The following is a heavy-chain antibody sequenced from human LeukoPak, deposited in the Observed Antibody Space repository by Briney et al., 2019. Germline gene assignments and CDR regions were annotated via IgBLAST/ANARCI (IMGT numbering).Heavy chain of an antibody. CDR3: ARAIGATNIDY. CDR2: IYYSGST. J-gene: IGHJ4*02. V-gene: IGHV4-59*01. CDR1: GGSISSYY. D-gene: IGHD1-26*01. Sequence: SETLSLTCTVSGGSISSYYWSWIRQPPGEGLEWIGYIYYSGSTNYNPSLKSRVTISVDTSKNQFSLKLSSVTAADTAAYYCARAIGATNIDYWGQGTLVTVSS.